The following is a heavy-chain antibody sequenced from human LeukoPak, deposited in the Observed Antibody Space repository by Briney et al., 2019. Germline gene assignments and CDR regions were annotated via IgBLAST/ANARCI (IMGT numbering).Heavy chain of an antibody. Sequence: GGSLRLSCAASGFTFSNYWMSWVRQAPGKGLVWVSRINTDGSSTSYADSVKGRFTISRDNAKNTLYLQMNSLRAEDTAVYYCARESESIAAYFDYWGQGTLVTVSS. CDR2: INTDGSST. CDR3: ARESESIAAYFDY. J-gene: IGHJ4*02. CDR1: GFTFSNYW. D-gene: IGHD6-6*01. V-gene: IGHV3-74*01.